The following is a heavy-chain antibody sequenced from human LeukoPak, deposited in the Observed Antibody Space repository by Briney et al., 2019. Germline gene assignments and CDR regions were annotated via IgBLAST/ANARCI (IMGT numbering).Heavy chain of an antibody. CDR2: NNPNSGGT. D-gene: IGHD2-2*01. CDR3: ARVVPAAIAFDP. Sequence: ASVKVSCKASGYTFTGYYMHWVRQAPGQGLEWMGWNNPNSGGTNYAQKFQGRVTMTRDTSISTAYMELSRLRSDDTAVYYCARVVPAAIAFDPWGQGTLVTVSS. J-gene: IGHJ5*02. CDR1: GYTFTGYY. V-gene: IGHV1-2*02.